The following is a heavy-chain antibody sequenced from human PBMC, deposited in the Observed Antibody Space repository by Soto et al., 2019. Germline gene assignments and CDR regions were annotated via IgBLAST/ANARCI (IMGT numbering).Heavy chain of an antibody. CDR3: ARQLERRVGAASH. Sequence: VQLAESGGGLVKSGGSLTLSCSTSGFFFTDYFMSWIRQAPGKGLEWVSYISPSGDVTHYADSVKGRFTISRENTKNSLFLQMSSLRDDDTAVYYCARQLERRVGAASHWGQGTRVSVSS. V-gene: IGHV3-11*01. CDR2: ISPSGDVT. D-gene: IGHD1-26*01. CDR1: GFFFTDYF. J-gene: IGHJ4*02.